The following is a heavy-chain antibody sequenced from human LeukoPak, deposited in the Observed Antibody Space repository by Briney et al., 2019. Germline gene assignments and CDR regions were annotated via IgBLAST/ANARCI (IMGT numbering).Heavy chain of an antibody. CDR1: GYSISSGYY. D-gene: IGHD2-2*01. J-gene: IGHJ4*02. CDR3: ARVRGYCSSTICYRYYFDY. Sequence: SETLSLTCTVSGYSISSGYYWGWIRQPPGKGLEWIGTMYHSGSTYYNPSLKSRVTISVDTSKNQFSLKLTSVTAADTAVYCCARVRGYCSSTICYRYYFDYWGQGTLVTVSS. V-gene: IGHV4-38-2*02. CDR2: MYHSGST.